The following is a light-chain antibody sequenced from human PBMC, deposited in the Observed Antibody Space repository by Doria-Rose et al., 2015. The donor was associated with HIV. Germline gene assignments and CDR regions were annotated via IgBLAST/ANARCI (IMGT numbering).Light chain of an antibody. J-gene: IGKJ1*01. V-gene: IGKV3-20*01. CDR1: QRFSSTY. Sequence: EIVMTQSPGTLSLSPGARATLSCRASQRFSSTYLAWYQQKAGQAPSLLIYDGSTRATGIPDRFSASGSGTDFTLTINRLEPEDFALYYCHQYGTSWTFGQGTKVEI. CDR3: HQYGTSWT. CDR2: DGS.